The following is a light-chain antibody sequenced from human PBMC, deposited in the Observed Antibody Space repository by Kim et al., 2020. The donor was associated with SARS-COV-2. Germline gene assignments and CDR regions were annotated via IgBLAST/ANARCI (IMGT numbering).Light chain of an antibody. V-gene: IGKV3-11*01. Sequence: LSPGERATLSCRASENVKNFLAWYQQKPGQAPRLLIYDASNRATGIPDRFSGSGSGTDFTLTISSLEAEDFAVYYCQQRIKWPGTFGQGSKVEIK. J-gene: IGKJ1*01. CDR2: DAS. CDR1: ENVKNF. CDR3: QQRIKWPGT.